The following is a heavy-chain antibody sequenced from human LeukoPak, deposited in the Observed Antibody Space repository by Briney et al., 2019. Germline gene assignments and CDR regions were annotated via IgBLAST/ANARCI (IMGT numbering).Heavy chain of an antibody. CDR1: GGTFSSYA. CDR3: ARASDCSGGSCPISY. CDR2: IIPIFGTA. D-gene: IGHD2-15*01. V-gene: IGHV1-69*05. J-gene: IGHJ4*02. Sequence: GASVKVSCKASGGTFSSYAISWVRQAPGQGLEWMGRIIPIFGTANYAQKFQGRVTITTDESTSTAYMELRSLRSEDTAVYYCARASDCSGGSCPISYWGQGTLVTVSS.